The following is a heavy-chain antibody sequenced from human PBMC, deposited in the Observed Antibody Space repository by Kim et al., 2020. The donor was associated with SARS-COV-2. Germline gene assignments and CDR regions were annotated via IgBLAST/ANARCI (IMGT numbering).Heavy chain of an antibody. Sequence: GGSLRLSCAASGFTFSDHYMDWVRQAPGKGLEWVGRTRNKANSYTTEYAASVKGRFTISRDDSKNSLYLQMNSLKTEDTAVYYCARFRNYYFDYWGQGTLVTVSS. J-gene: IGHJ4*02. CDR3: ARFRNYYFDY. CDR2: TRNKANSYTT. CDR1: GFTFSDHY. D-gene: IGHD1-7*01. V-gene: IGHV3-72*01.